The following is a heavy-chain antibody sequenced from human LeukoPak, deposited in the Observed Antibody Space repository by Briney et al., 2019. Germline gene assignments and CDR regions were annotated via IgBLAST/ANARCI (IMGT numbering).Heavy chain of an antibody. V-gene: IGHV3-13*01. J-gene: IGHJ2*01. CDR3: ARVNYGDYGTDWYFDL. D-gene: IGHD4-17*01. CDR1: GFTFSSYD. Sequence: PGGSLRLSCAASGFTFSSYDMHWVRQATGKGLEWVSAIGTAGDTYYPGSVKGRFTVSRDNAKRSLFLQMNSLRAEDTAVYYCARVNYGDYGTDWYFDLWGPGTLVTVSS. CDR2: IGTAGDT.